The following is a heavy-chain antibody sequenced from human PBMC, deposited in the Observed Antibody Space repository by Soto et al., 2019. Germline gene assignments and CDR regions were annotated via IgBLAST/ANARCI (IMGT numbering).Heavy chain of an antibody. J-gene: IGHJ4*02. Sequence: SETLSLTCAVSGGSISSSDWWSWVRQPPGKGLEWIGEIYHSGSTNYNPSLKSRVTISVDKSKNQFSLKLSSVTAADTAVYYCARRTERGYSYGFDYWGQGTLVTVSS. D-gene: IGHD5-18*01. CDR2: IYHSGST. V-gene: IGHV4-4*02. CDR1: GGSISSSDW. CDR3: ARRTERGYSYGFDY.